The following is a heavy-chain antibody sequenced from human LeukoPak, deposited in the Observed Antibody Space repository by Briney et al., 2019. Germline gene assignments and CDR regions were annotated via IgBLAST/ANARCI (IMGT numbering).Heavy chain of an antibody. CDR2: ISGSGGST. CDR3: AKEAVPSGGFRYFDY. CDR1: GFTFSIYA. D-gene: IGHD2-15*01. J-gene: IGHJ4*02. Sequence: GGSLRLSCAASGFTFSIYAMSWVHQAPGKGLEGVSVISGSGGSTNYADSVKGRFTISRDNSKNTLYLQMNSLRAEDTAVYFCAKEAVPSGGFRYFDYWGQGTLVTVSS. V-gene: IGHV3-23*01.